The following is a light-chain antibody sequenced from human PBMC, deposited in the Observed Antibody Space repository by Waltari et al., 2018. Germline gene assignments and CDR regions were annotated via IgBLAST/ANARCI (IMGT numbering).Light chain of an antibody. CDR3: SSFTSSATWV. V-gene: IGLV2-14*03. CDR2: GVS. CDR1: NSDIGGYNY. J-gene: IGLJ3*02. Sequence: QSALTQPASLSGSPRQSITISCTGTNSDIGGYNYVSWYQHHSGKAPKLMIFGVSDRPSGVSNRFSGSKSGNTASLTISELQADDEADYYCSSFTSSATWVLGGGTKLTVL.